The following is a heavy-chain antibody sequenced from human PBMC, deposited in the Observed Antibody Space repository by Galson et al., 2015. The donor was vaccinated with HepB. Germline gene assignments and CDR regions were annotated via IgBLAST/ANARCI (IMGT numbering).Heavy chain of an antibody. CDR1: GFTFSSYS. V-gene: IGHV3-21*01. J-gene: IGHJ4*02. CDR2: ISSSSSYI. D-gene: IGHD6-13*01. Sequence: SLRLSCAASGFTFSSYSMNWVRQAPGKGLEWVSSISSSSSYIYYADSVKGRFTISRDNAKNSLYLQMNSLRAEDTAVYYCASTAGATSSSWYRSPEYYFDYWGQGTLVTVSS. CDR3: ASTAGATSSSWYRSPEYYFDY.